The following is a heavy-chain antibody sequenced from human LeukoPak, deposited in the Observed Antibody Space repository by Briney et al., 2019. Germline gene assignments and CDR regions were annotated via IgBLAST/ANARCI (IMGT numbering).Heavy chain of an antibody. Sequence: GESLMISCKGSGYSFTSYWIGWVLQMPGKGLEWMGIIYPGDSDTRYSPSFQGQVTISADKSISTAYLQWSSLKASDTATYYCVRQPRVHTPDFWGQGTLVTVSS. V-gene: IGHV5-51*01. J-gene: IGHJ4*02. CDR1: GYSFTSYW. D-gene: IGHD1-1*01. CDR2: IYPGDSDT. CDR3: VRQPRVHTPDF.